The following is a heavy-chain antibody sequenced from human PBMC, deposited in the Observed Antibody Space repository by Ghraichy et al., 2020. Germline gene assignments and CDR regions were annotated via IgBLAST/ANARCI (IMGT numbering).Heavy chain of an antibody. CDR1: GFTFSNFE. Sequence: GESLRLSCAASGFTFSNFEMYWVRQAPGKGLEWVSYISSSGSNIYYADSVKGRFTISRDNAKNSLYLQMNSLRAEDTAVYYCAPGYCSGGRCPQVGYWGQGTLVTVSS. V-gene: IGHV3-48*03. D-gene: IGHD2-15*01. CDR2: ISSSGSNI. J-gene: IGHJ4*02. CDR3: APGYCSGGRCPQVGY.